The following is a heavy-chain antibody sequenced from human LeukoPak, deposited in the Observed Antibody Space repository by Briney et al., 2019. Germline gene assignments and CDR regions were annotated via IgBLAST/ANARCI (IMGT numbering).Heavy chain of an antibody. D-gene: IGHD2-21*02. CDR3: AREGQKYCGGDCYSPGDAFDI. J-gene: IGHJ3*02. CDR2: IKQDGSEK. CDR1: GFTFSSYW. V-gene: IGHV3-7*01. Sequence: GGSLRLSCAASGFTFSSYWMSWVRQAPGKGLEWVANIKQDGSEKYYVDSVKGRFTISRDNAKNSLYLQMNSLRAEDTAVYYCAREGQKYCGGDCYSPGDAFDIWGQGTMVTVSS.